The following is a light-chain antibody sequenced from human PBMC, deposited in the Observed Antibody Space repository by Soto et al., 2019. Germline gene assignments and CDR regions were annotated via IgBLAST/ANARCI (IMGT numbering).Light chain of an antibody. CDR1: QSLYGW. CDR3: QQYNSYSRT. J-gene: IGKJ1*01. V-gene: IGKV1-5*01. Sequence: DNPMTQAPFTLSASVGDRGPITCRARQSLYGWLAWDQQKPGKAPNLLIYDTSTLKSGVPSRFSGSGSGTDFTLTISSLQPEDFATYYCQQYNSYSRTFGQGTKVEI. CDR2: DTS.